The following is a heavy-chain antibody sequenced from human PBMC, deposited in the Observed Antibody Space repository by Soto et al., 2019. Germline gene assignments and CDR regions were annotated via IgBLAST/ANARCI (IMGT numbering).Heavy chain of an antibody. D-gene: IGHD3-3*01. J-gene: IGHJ4*02. Sequence: GSLRLSCAASGYTFSDYYMSWIRQAPGKGLEWISYIDTSSTKIYYADSVKGRFTISRDNAKNSLYLEMNSLRDEDTAVYYCASHYDMWSGYLSPVYYWGQGTLVTVSS. V-gene: IGHV3-11*01. CDR2: IDTSSTKI. CDR1: GYTFSDYY. CDR3: ASHYDMWSGYLSPVYY.